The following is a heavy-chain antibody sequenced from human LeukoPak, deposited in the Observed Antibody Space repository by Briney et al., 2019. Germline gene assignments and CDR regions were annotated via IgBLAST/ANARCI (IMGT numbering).Heavy chain of an antibody. D-gene: IGHD2-15*01. CDR2: IHTSGST. CDR3: ARDSCSGGSCYMYNWFDP. Sequence: SETLSLTCTVSGGSISSYYWSWIRQPAGKGLEWIGRIHTSGSTNYNPSLKSRVTMSVDTSKNQFSLKLSSVTAADTAVYYCARDSCSGGSCYMYNWFDPWGQGTLVTVSS. CDR1: GGSISSYY. J-gene: IGHJ5*02. V-gene: IGHV4-4*07.